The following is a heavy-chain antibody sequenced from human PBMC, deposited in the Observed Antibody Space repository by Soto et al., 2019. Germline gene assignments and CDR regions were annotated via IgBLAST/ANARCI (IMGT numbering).Heavy chain of an antibody. CDR3: ARQPAAGILLIDY. Sequence: PGGSLRLSCAASGFTFSSYWMHWIRQPPGKGLEWIGSIYYSGSTYYNPSLKSRVTISVDTSKNQFSLKLSSVTAADTAVYYCARQPAAGILLIDYWGQGTLVTVSS. V-gene: IGHV4-39*01. J-gene: IGHJ4*02. CDR2: IYYSGST. D-gene: IGHD6-13*01. CDR1: GFTFSSYW.